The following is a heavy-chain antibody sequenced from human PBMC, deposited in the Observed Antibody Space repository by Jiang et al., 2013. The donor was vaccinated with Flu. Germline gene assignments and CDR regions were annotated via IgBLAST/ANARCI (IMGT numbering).Heavy chain of an antibody. CDR1: GGSISSYY. D-gene: IGHD3-3*01. Sequence: LTCTVSGGSISSYYWSWIRQPPGKGLEWIGYIYYSGSTNXNPSLKSRVTISVDTSKNQFSLKLSSVTAADTAVYYCARHPSSGVVARGWFDPWGQGTLVTVSS. CDR3: ARHPSSGVVARGWFDP. J-gene: IGHJ5*02. CDR2: IYYSGST. V-gene: IGHV4-59*08.